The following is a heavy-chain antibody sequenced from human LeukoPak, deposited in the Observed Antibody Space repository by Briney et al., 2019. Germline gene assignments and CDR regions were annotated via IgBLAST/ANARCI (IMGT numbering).Heavy chain of an antibody. D-gene: IGHD3-10*01. CDR1: GFTFTTYS. Sequence: GGSLRLSCEASGFTFTTYSMNWVRQAPGKGLEWVSSIIVYTYYADSAQGRFTLSRDKAKISLFLRMNSLRAEDTAVYFCARVYGSGPFYYYGMDVWGQGTTVTVSS. CDR3: ARVYGSGPFYYYGMDV. J-gene: IGHJ6*02. V-gene: IGHV3-21*01. CDR2: IIVYT.